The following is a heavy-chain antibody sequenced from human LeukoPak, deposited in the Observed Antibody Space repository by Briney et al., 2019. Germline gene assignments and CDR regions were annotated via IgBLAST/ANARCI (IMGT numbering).Heavy chain of an antibody. J-gene: IGHJ4*02. Sequence: GESLKISCKGSGYSFTSYWIGWVRQMPGKGLEWMGIIYPGDSDTRYSPSFQGQVTISADKSISTAYLQWSSLKASDTAMYYCARPYYDSSGQTSYFDYWGQGTLVTVSS. CDR3: ARPYYDSSGQTSYFDY. V-gene: IGHV5-51*01. D-gene: IGHD3-22*01. CDR1: GYSFTSYW. CDR2: IYPGDSDT.